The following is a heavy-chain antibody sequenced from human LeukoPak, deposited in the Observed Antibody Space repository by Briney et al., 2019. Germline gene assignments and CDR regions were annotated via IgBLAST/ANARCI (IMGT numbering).Heavy chain of an antibody. D-gene: IGHD6-19*01. CDR3: VRTEVSSGSEDY. CDR1: SGSIISSAYY. Sequence: SETLSLTCTVSSGSIISSAYYWSRIRQPPGKGLEWIGYIYYSGSTYYNPSLKSRVTISLDTSKNQFSLKLSSVTAADTAVYYCVRTEVSSGSEDYWGQGTLVTVSS. J-gene: IGHJ4*02. V-gene: IGHV4-30-4*08. CDR2: IYYSGST.